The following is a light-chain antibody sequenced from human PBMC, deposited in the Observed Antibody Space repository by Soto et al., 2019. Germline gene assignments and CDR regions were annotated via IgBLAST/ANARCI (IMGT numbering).Light chain of an antibody. Sequence: DIVMTQSPDSLAVSLGERATINCKSSQSVLYSSNNKNYLAWYQQKPGQPPKLPIYWASTRQSGVPDRFSGNGSGKDFTLPISSLQAEDVAVYYCQQYYRPWTFGQGTKVEIK. CDR2: WAS. V-gene: IGKV4-1*01. J-gene: IGKJ1*01. CDR1: QSVLYSSNNKNY. CDR3: QQYYRPWT.